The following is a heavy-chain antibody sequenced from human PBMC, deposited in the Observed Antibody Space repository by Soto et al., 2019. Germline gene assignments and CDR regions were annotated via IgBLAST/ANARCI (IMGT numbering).Heavy chain of an antibody. Sequence: EVQLVESGGGSVQPGGSLRLSCAASGFTFSSYWMSWVRQAPGKGLEWVANIKEDGSDMYYVDSVKGRFTISRDNAKNSLYLQMNSLRAEDTAVYYGATEVWVYYYFWSGYSYYWGQGTLVTVSS. V-gene: IGHV3-7*01. CDR1: GFTFSSYW. D-gene: IGHD3-3*01. CDR3: ATEVWVYYYFWSGYSYY. J-gene: IGHJ4*02. CDR2: IKEDGSDM.